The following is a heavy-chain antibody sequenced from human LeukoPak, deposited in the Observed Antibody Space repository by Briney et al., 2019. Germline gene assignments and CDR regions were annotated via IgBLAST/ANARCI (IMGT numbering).Heavy chain of an antibody. D-gene: IGHD3-10*01. J-gene: IGHJ4*02. CDR1: GFTFSSYS. CDR2: ISSSSGYI. Sequence: PGGSLRLSCAASGFTFSSYSMNWVRLAPGKGLEWVSSISSSSGYIYYADSVKGRFTISRDNAKNSLYLQMNSLRAEDTAVYYCARDVGRGSYYGSGSYSDYWGQGTLVTVSS. CDR3: ARDVGRGSYYGSGSYSDY. V-gene: IGHV3-21*01.